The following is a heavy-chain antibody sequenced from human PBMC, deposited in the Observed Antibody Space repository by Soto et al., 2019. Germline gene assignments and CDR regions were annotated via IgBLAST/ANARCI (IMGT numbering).Heavy chain of an antibody. CDR1: GFTFSSYA. CDR2: ISYDGSNK. Sequence: QVQLVESGGGVVQPGRSLRLSCAASGFTFSSYAMHWVRQAPGKGLEWVAVISYDGSNKYYADSVKGRFTISRDNSKNTLYLQMNILRAEDTAVYYCARDQSPAGLALGELSLPFDYWGQGTLVTVSS. CDR3: ARDQSPAGLALGELSLPFDY. V-gene: IGHV3-30-3*01. D-gene: IGHD3-16*02. J-gene: IGHJ4*02.